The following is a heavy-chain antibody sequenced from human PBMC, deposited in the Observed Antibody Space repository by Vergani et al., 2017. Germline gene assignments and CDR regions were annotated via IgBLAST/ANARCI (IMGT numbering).Heavy chain of an antibody. CDR3: ARDNYGDYYDSSGYYGFDY. Sequence: QVQLQESGPGLVKPSQTLSLTCTVSGGSISSGDYYWSWIRQPPGKGLEWIGYIYYSGSTHYNPSLKSRVTISVDTSKNQFSLKLSSVTAADTAVYYCARDNYGDYYDSSGYYGFDYWGQGTLVTVSS. CDR1: GGSISSGDYY. D-gene: IGHD3-22*01. V-gene: IGHV4-30-4*01. CDR2: IYYSGST. J-gene: IGHJ4*02.